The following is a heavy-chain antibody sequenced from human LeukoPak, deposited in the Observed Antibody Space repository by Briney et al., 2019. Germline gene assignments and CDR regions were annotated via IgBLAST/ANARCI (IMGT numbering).Heavy chain of an antibody. CDR3: AVQRVYYDILTGYYDYGMDV. CDR2: ISGSGGST. CDR1: GFTFSSYA. V-gene: IGHV3-23*01. D-gene: IGHD3-9*01. Sequence: PGGSLRLSCAASGFTFSSYAMSWVRQAPGKGLEWVSAISGSGGSTYYADSVKGRFTISRDNSKNTLYLQMNSLRAEDTAVYYCAVQRVYYDILTGYYDYGMDVWGQGTTVTVSS. J-gene: IGHJ6*02.